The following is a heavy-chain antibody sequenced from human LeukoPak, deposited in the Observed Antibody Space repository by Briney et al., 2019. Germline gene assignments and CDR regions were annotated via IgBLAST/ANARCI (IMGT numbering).Heavy chain of an antibody. CDR3: ARQYYDILTGYSRGAFDI. D-gene: IGHD3-9*01. J-gene: IGHJ3*02. CDR2: IYYSGST. V-gene: IGHV4-39*01. CDR1: GGSISSSSYY. Sequence: SETLSLTCTVSGGSISSSSYYWGWIRQPPGKGLEWIGSIYYSGSTYYNPSLKSRVTISVDTSKNQFSLKLSSVTAADTAVYYCARQYYDILTGYSRGAFDIWGQGTVVTVSS.